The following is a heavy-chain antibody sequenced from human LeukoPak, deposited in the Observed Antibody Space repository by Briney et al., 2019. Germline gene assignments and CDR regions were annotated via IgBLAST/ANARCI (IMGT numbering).Heavy chain of an antibody. J-gene: IGHJ6*03. CDR3: ARGRVVYSYGYTYYYYYMDV. Sequence: SETLSLTCTVSGGSISSSSYYWGWIRQPPGKGLEWIGSIYYSGSTYYNPSLKSRVTISVDTSKNQFSLKLSSVTAADTAVYYCARGRVVYSYGYTYYYYYMDVWGKGTTVTVSS. V-gene: IGHV4-39*07. D-gene: IGHD5-18*01. CDR1: GGSISSSSYY. CDR2: IYYSGST.